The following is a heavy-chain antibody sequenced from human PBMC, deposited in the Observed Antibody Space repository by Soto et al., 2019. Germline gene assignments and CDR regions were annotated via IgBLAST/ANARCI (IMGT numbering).Heavy chain of an antibody. V-gene: IGHV3-33*01. Sequence: QVQLVESGGGVVQPGRSLRLSCAASGFTFSSFGMHWVRQAPGKGLEWVALIWYDGSNNFYGDSVKGRFTISRDNAKNXXYLQMNSLRVEDTAVYYCARDPESFDYGDYGGPGYWGQGTLVTVSS. J-gene: IGHJ4*02. CDR2: IWYDGSNN. CDR3: ARDPESFDYGDYGGPGY. D-gene: IGHD4-17*01. CDR1: GFTFSSFG.